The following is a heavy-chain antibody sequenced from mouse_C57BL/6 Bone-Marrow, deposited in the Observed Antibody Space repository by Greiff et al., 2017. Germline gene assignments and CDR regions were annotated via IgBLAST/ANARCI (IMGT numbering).Heavy chain of an antibody. Sequence: VQLQQSGADLARPGASVKMSCKASGYTFTSYTMHWVKQRPGQGLEWIGYINPSSGYTKYNQKFKDKATLTADKSSSTAYMQLSSLTSEDSAVYYCARGGPKGVFDYWGQGTTLTVSS. CDR3: ARGGPKGVFDY. J-gene: IGHJ2*01. CDR2: INPSSGYT. V-gene: IGHV1-4*01. CDR1: GYTFTSYT.